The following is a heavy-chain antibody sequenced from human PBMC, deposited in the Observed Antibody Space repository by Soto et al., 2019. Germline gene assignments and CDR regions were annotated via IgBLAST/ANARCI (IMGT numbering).Heavy chain of an antibody. CDR1: GFSFSSHG. D-gene: IGHD3-10*01. CDR2: ISFDGRNE. Sequence: QVQLVESGGGVVQPGRSLRLSCAASGFSFSSHGMHWVRQAPGKGLEWVAVISFDGRNEYYGESVKGRFTISRDNSKNTLYLQMNSLRAEDTAVYYCAKDQYKASMVRGVIITDGYDYWGQGTLVTVSS. V-gene: IGHV3-30*18. CDR3: AKDQYKASMVRGVIITDGYDY. J-gene: IGHJ4*02.